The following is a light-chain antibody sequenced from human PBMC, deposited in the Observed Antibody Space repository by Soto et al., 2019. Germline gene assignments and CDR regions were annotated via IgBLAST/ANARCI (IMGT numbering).Light chain of an antibody. Sequence: EIVLTQSPATLSLSPGERATLSCRASQSVSSYLAWYQQKPGQAPRLLIYDASNRATGIPARFSGSGSGTDFTLTISSLEPEDFEVYYGQQRSNWPPLTFGGGTKVEIK. J-gene: IGKJ4*01. V-gene: IGKV3-11*01. CDR3: QQRSNWPPLT. CDR1: QSVSSY. CDR2: DAS.